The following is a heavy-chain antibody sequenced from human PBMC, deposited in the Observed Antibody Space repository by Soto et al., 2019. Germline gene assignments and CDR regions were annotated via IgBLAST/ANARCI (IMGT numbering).Heavy chain of an antibody. CDR2: IIPIFGTA. D-gene: IGHD3-16*01. Sequence: SVKVSCKASVSTFSSYAISWVRQAPGQGLEWMGGIIPIFGTANYAQKFQGRVTITADESTSTAYMELSSLRSEDTAVYYCSIGWGEGGVTDLQAYWGQGTLVTGSS. CDR1: VSTFSSYA. V-gene: IGHV1-69*13. J-gene: IGHJ4*02. CDR3: SIGWGEGGVTDLQAY.